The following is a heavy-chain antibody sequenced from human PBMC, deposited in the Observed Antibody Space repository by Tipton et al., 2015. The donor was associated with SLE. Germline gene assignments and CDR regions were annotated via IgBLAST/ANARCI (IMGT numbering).Heavy chain of an antibody. Sequence: TLSLTCAVSGGSISSSNWWSWVRQPPGKGLEWIGEIYHSGSTNYNPSLKSRFTISVDKSKNQFSLKLSSVTAADTAVYYCARAEQQREPFDYWGQGTLVTVSS. J-gene: IGHJ4*02. V-gene: IGHV4-4*02. CDR1: GGSISSSNW. D-gene: IGHD6-13*01. CDR2: IYHSGST. CDR3: ARAEQQREPFDY.